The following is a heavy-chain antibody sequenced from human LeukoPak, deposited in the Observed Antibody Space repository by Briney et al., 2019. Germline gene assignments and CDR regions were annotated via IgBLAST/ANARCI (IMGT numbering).Heavy chain of an antibody. CDR1: GFTVSSNY. D-gene: IGHD3-3*01. J-gene: IGHJ4*02. CDR2: IYSGGST. Sequence: GGSLRLSCAASGFTVSSNYMSWVRQAPGKGLEWVSVIYSGGSTYYADSVKGRFTISRDNSKNTLYLQMNSLRAEDTAVYYCAKGYDFWSGYYFYYFDYWGQGTLVTVSS. CDR3: AKGYDFWSGYYFYYFDY. V-gene: IGHV3-66*01.